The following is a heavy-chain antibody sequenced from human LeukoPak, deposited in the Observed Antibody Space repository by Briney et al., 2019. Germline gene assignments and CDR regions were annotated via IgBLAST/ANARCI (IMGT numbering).Heavy chain of an antibody. D-gene: IGHD1-26*01. V-gene: IGHV3-23*01. CDR3: AKILSGATIL. CDR2: ISGSGANT. Sequence: GGSLRLSCAASGFTFSSYAMTWVRRAPEKGLEWVSSISGSGANTYYADSVRGRFTISRDNSKNTLYLQMNSLRAEDTAVYYCAKILSGATILWGQGTLVSVSS. CDR1: GFTFSSYA. J-gene: IGHJ4*02.